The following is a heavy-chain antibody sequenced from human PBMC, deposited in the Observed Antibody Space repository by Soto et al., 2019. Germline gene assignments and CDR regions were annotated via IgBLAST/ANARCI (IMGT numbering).Heavy chain of an antibody. CDR2: ISAYNGNT. CDR3: ARDQGYNWFDP. Sequence: QVQLVQSGAEVKKPGASVRVSCRAPGSTFPSYGISWGRQAPGQGLEWMGWISAYNGNTNYAQKLQGRVTMTTDTSTSTAYMELRSLRSDDTAVYYCARDQGYNWFDPWGQGTLVTVSS. V-gene: IGHV1-18*04. J-gene: IGHJ5*02. CDR1: GSTFPSYG.